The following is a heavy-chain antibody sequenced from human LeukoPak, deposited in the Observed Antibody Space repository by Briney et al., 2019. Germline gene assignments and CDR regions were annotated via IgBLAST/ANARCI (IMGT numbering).Heavy chain of an antibody. CDR2: INHSGST. CDR1: GGSFSGYY. CDR3: ARGYGSGSYYGY. J-gene: IGHJ4*02. D-gene: IGHD3-10*01. V-gene: IGHV4-34*01. Sequence: SETLSLTCAVHGGSFSGYYWSWIRQPPGKGLEWIGEINHSGSTIYTPSLKSRVTISVDTSKNQFSLKLSSVTAADTAVYYCARGYGSGSYYGYWGQGTLAAVSS.